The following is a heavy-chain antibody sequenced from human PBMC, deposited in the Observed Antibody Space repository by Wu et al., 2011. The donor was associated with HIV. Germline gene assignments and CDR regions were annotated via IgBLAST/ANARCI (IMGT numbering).Heavy chain of an antibody. Sequence: QVQLVQSGAEVKKPGASVKVSCKASGYTFTSYGISWVREAPGQGLEWMAWISAYNGKTKSAQKFQGRVTLTTDTSTSTAYMELRSLKSDDTAVYYCARRPGVAVVEDYYGMDVWGQGTTVTVSS. J-gene: IGHJ6*02. CDR2: ISAYNGKT. CDR3: ARRPGVAVVEDYYGMDV. CDR1: GYTFTSYG. D-gene: IGHD6-19*01. V-gene: IGHV1-18*01.